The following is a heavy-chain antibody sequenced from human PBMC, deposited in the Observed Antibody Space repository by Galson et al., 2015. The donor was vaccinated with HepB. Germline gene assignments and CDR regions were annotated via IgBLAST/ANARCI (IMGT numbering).Heavy chain of an antibody. CDR3: ARGRDYAFDI. Sequence: SLRLSCAASGINVNNDAIDWVRQAPGTGREWLSFISTSGVVSYADSVKGRLTISSDTVKNSLYLQMNSLRAEDTAMYYCARGRDYAFDIWGLGTMVTVSS. V-gene: IGHV3-69-1*01. D-gene: IGHD3-16*01. CDR2: ISTSGVV. CDR1: GINVNNDA. J-gene: IGHJ3*02.